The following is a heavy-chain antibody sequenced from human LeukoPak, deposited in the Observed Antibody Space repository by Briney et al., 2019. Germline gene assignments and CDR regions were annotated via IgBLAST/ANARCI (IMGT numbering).Heavy chain of an antibody. V-gene: IGHV4-39*01. D-gene: IGHD5-12*01. CDR2: INYIGSA. Sequence: TSETLSLTCTVSGDSISSNNYYWGWIRHPPGKGLEWIGSINYIGSAYYNPSLKSRVTISVDTSKNQFSLRLSSVTAADTTVLFCARHLNGYSGSNSHYFDYWGQGTLVTVSS. J-gene: IGHJ4*02. CDR1: GDSISSNNYY. CDR3: ARHLNGYSGSNSHYFDY.